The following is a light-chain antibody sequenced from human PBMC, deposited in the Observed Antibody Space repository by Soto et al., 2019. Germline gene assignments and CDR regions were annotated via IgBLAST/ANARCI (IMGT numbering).Light chain of an antibody. J-gene: IGKJ2*01. CDR3: QQYGSSPLYT. V-gene: IGKV3-20*01. Sequence: EIVLTQSPGTLSLSPGERATLSCRASQSVRSSYLAWYQQKPGQAPRLLIYGASSRATGIPDRFNGSGSGTDFTLTISRLEPEDFAVYYCQQYGSSPLYTFGQGTKLESK. CDR2: GAS. CDR1: QSVRSSY.